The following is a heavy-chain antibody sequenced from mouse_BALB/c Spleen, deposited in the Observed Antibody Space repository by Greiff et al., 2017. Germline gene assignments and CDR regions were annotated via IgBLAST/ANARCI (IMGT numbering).Heavy chain of an antibody. CDR3: TRQGDWYFDV. CDR1: GFTFSNYW. J-gene: IGHJ1*01. Sequence: ASGFTFSNYWMNWVRQSPEKGLEWVAEIRLKSNNYATHYAESVKGRFTISRDDSKSSVYLQMNNLRAEDTGIYYCTRQGDWYFDVWGAGTTVTVSS. V-gene: IGHV6-6*02. CDR2: IRLKSNNYAT.